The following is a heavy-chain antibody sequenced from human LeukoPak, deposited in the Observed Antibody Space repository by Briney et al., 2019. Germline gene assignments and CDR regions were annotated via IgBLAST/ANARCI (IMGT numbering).Heavy chain of an antibody. CDR1: GFTFSSYS. D-gene: IGHD3-16*01. CDR3: ARDWGYYYYGMDV. Sequence: GGSLRLSCAASGFTFSSYSMNWVRQAPGKELEWVSSISSSSSYIYYADSVKGRFTISRDNAKNSLYLQMNSLRAEDTAVYYCARDWGYYYYGMDVWGQGTTVTVSS. J-gene: IGHJ6*02. CDR2: ISSSSSYI. V-gene: IGHV3-21*01.